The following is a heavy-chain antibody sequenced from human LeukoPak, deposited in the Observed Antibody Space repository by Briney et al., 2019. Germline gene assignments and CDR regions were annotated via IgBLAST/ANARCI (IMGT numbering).Heavy chain of an antibody. CDR3: ARDDVDTAMVG. D-gene: IGHD5-18*01. V-gene: IGHV3-48*03. CDR2: ISSSGSTI. J-gene: IGHJ4*02. Sequence: PGGSLRLSCAASGFTFNRHAMNWVRQAPGKGLEWVSYISSSGSTIYYADSVKGRFTISRDNAKNSLYLQMNSLRAEDTAVYYCARDDVDTAMVGWGQGTQVTVSS. CDR1: GFTFNRHA.